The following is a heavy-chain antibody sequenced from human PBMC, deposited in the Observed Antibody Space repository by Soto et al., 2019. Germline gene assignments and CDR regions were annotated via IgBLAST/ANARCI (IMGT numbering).Heavy chain of an antibody. D-gene: IGHD2-21*01. CDR2: PYSGPGT. J-gene: IGHJ3*01. Sequence: VQLVESGGGLVQPGESLRLSCEASGFTVSSNFMNWIRQSPDKWLEWLSVPYSGPGTYYAYSVKYRFTISRDNTNKTLYLQLNRLRTEDTSMYYSARQCGGDCSNAFDLWGQGTMVTVSP. CDR1: GFTVSSNF. CDR3: ARQCGGDCSNAFDL. V-gene: IGHV3-66*04.